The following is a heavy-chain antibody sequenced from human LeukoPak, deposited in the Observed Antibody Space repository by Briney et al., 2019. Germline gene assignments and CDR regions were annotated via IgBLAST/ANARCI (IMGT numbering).Heavy chain of an antibody. D-gene: IGHD4-17*01. V-gene: IGHV3-23*01. Sequence: GGSLRLSCAASGFSFSIHGMSWVRLAPGKGLEWVSAIGAGSAYTEYADSVKGRFTISRDDSKNTLLLQMYSLRAEDTAVYYCVQDFWATTGYWGQGTLVTVSS. J-gene: IGHJ4*02. CDR2: IGAGSAYT. CDR3: VQDFWATTGY. CDR1: GFSFSIHG.